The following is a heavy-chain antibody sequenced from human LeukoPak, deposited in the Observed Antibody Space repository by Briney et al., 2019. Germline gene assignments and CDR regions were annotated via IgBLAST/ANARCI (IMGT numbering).Heavy chain of an antibody. Sequence: GESLKISCKGSGYSFTSYWIGWVRQMPGKGLEWMGIIYPGDSDTRYSPSFQGQVTISADKSISTAYLQWSSLKASDTAMYYCATSIHDYGDYVGDAFDIWGQGTMVTVSS. CDR3: ATSIHDYGDYVGDAFDI. CDR2: IYPGDSDT. D-gene: IGHD4-17*01. J-gene: IGHJ3*02. V-gene: IGHV5-51*01. CDR1: GYSFTSYW.